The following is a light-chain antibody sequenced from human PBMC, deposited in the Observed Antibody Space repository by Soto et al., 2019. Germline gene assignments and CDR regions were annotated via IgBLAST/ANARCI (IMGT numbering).Light chain of an antibody. V-gene: IGKV1-5*01. Sequence: DIQMTQSPSTLSASVGERVTITCRASQSISSWLAWYQQKPGKAPKLLIYDASSLESGVPSRFRGSGSGTEFTLTISSLQPDDFATYYCQQYNSYWTFGQGTKVEIK. CDR2: DAS. CDR3: QQYNSYWT. J-gene: IGKJ1*01. CDR1: QSISSW.